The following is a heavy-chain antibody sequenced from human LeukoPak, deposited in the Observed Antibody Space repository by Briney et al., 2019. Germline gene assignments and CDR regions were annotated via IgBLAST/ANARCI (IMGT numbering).Heavy chain of an antibody. D-gene: IGHD2-8*02. V-gene: IGHV4-39*01. CDR1: GGSISSSNYY. Sequence: SETLSLTCTVSGGSISSSNYYWGWVRQPPGKGLEWAATIYYTGNTYYNPSLKSRVTISVDTSKNQFSLKLSSVTAADTALYFCARHPGGSSFDYWGQGTLVTVSS. CDR3: ARHPGGSSFDY. J-gene: IGHJ4*03. CDR2: IYYTGNT.